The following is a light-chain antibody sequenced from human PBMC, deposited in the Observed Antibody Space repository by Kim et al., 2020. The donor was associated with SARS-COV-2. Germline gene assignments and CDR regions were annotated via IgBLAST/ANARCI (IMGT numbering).Light chain of an antibody. CDR2: SVS. CDR1: RGLNTRY. V-gene: IGKV3-20*01. J-gene: IGKJ1*01. CDR3: QQYENSPRT. Sequence: APGESAALSCRASRGLNTRYLAWYQQKAGQAPRLLIHSVSLRAAGIPGRFSGYGSGPDFTLTINRLEPEDFAVYYCQQYENSPRTFGQGTKVDIK.